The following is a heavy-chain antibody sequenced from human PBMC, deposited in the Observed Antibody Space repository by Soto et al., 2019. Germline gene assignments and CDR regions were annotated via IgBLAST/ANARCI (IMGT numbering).Heavy chain of an antibody. CDR2: ISAYNGNT. D-gene: IGHD3-3*01. V-gene: IGHV1-18*04. Sequence: ASVKVSCKASGYTFTSYGISWVRQAPGQGLEWMGWISAYNGNTNYAQKLQGRVTMTTDTSTSTAYMELRSLRSDDTAVYYCARDYDFWSGPDDYYYYGMDVWGQGPRSPSP. J-gene: IGHJ6*02. CDR3: ARDYDFWSGPDDYYYYGMDV. CDR1: GYTFTSYG.